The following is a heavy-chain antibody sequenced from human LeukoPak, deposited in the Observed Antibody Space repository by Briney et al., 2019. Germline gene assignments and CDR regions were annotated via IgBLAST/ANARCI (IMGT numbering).Heavy chain of an antibody. CDR2: INWGGDTT. CDR3: AKGNSGEYYDTYFDS. J-gene: IGHJ4*02. Sequence: PGGSLRLSCAAPGFTFDDYTMHWVRQAPGKGLEWVSLINWGGDTTYYADSVKGRFTISRDNSRNSLFLQMNSLRSEDTAFYYCAKGNSGEYYDTYFDSWGQGTLVAVSS. D-gene: IGHD1-26*01. CDR1: GFTFDDYT. V-gene: IGHV3-43*01.